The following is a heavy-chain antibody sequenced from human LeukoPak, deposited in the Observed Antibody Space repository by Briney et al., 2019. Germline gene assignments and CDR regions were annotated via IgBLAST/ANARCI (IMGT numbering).Heavy chain of an antibody. V-gene: IGHV4-31*09. CDR1: GGSISSGGNY. Sequence: SSETLSLTCTVSGGSISSGGNYWSWFRQPPGKGLEWIGYIYYSGSTYHNPSLKSRVTISVDKSKNQFSLKLSSVTAADTAVYYCAKASYYYGMDVWGQGTTVTVSS. CDR2: IYYSGST. J-gene: IGHJ6*02. CDR3: AKASYYYGMDV.